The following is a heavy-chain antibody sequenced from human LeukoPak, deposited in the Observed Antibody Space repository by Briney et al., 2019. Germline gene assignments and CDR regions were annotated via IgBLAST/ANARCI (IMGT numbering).Heavy chain of an antibody. J-gene: IGHJ4*02. CDR2: ISYDGSNK. CDR1: GFTFSSYA. Sequence: PGGSLRLSCAASGFTFSSYAMHWVRQAPGKGLKWVAVISYDGSNKYYADSVKGRFTISRDNSKNTLYLQMNSLRAEDTAVYYCARESYDYVWGSYRYVGQELNFDYWGQGTLVTVSS. V-gene: IGHV3-30-3*01. CDR3: ARESYDYVWGSYRYVGQELNFDY. D-gene: IGHD3-16*02.